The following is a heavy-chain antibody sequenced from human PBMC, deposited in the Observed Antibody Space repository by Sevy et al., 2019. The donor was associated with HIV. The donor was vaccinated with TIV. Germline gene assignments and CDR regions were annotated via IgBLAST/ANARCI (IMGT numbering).Heavy chain of an antibody. Sequence: GGSLRLSCAASGLTFSNYWMHWVRQAPGKGLVWVSRINPGGTSTDYADSVKGRFTISRDNAKNSLYLQMNSLRAEDTAVYYCSRAITVEGRGVGYWGQGTLVTVSS. J-gene: IGHJ4*02. CDR1: GLTFSNYW. CDR3: SRAITVEGRGVGY. V-gene: IGHV3-74*01. CDR2: INPGGTST. D-gene: IGHD5-12*01.